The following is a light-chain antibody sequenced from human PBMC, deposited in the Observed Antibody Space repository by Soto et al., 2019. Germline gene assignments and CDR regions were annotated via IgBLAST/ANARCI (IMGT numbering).Light chain of an antibody. Sequence: QSALTQPASVSGSPGQSITISCTGTSSDVGGYNYVPWYQQHPGKAPKLMIYDVSNRPSGVSNRFSGYKSGNTASLTISGLQAEDEADYYCSSYTSSSPLVFGTGTKLTVL. CDR3: SSYTSSSPLV. V-gene: IGLV2-14*01. CDR1: SSDVGGYNY. J-gene: IGLJ1*01. CDR2: DVS.